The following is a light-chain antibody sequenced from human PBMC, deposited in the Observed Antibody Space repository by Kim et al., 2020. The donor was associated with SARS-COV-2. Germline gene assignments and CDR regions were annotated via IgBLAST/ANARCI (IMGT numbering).Light chain of an antibody. J-gene: IGLJ2*01. CDR1: TSNIGNNY. CDR3: ATWESGLNVGI. CDR2: NTS. V-gene: IGLV1-51*01. Sequence: VAITGSRSTSNIGNNYVYWCQQRPGTAPTLLVYNTSERPPGVPDRFSASKSGTSATLAITGLQTGDEAHDYYATWESGLNVGIFGGGTQLTVL.